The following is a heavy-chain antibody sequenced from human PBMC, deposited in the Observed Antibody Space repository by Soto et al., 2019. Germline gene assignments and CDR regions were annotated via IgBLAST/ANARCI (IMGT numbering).Heavy chain of an antibody. D-gene: IGHD6-19*01. CDR3: ANGTAVAGINDYFDY. Sequence: GGSLRLSCAASGFTFSTHAMSCVRQAPGKGLEWVPAISGSGGSTYYADSVKGRFTISRDNSKNTLYLQMNSLRAEDTAVYYCANGTAVAGINDYFDYWGQGTLVTVSS. CDR1: GFTFSTHA. CDR2: ISGSGGST. J-gene: IGHJ4*02. V-gene: IGHV3-23*01.